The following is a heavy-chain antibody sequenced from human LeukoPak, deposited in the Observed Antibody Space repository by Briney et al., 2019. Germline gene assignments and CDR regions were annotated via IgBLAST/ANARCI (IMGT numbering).Heavy chain of an antibody. V-gene: IGHV4-59*11. CDR2: MYDTVNT. Sequence: SETLSLTCTVSGGSISSHYWSWVRQPPGKGLEWIGYMYDTVNTKDNPSLTSRLTLSADTSKNQFSLRLGSVTAADTAVYYCATIKRGYPHGYFDFWGQGILVTVSS. J-gene: IGHJ4*02. CDR3: ATIKRGYPHGYFDF. D-gene: IGHD5-18*01. CDR1: GGSISSHY.